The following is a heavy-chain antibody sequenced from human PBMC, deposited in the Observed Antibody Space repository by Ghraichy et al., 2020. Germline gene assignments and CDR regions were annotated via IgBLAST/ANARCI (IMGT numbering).Heavy chain of an antibody. Sequence: GGSLRLSCAASGFSSYAMSWVRQAPGKGLEWVSAITGSAGSTYYADSVKGRFTISRDNSKNTLYLQMNSLRAEDTAIYYCARQAMVRGGSPLDYWGQGTLVTVSS. D-gene: IGHD3-10*01. CDR3: ARQAMVRGGSPLDY. V-gene: IGHV3-23*01. J-gene: IGHJ4*02. CDR2: ITGSAGST. CDR1: GFSSYA.